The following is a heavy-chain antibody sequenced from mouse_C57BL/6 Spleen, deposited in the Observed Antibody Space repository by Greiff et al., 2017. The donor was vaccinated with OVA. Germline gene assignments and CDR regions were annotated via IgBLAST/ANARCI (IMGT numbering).Heavy chain of an antibody. CDR2: IYPGSGNT. Sequence: VQLQQSGAELVRPGASVKLSCKASGYTFTDYYINWVKQRPGQGLEWIARIYPGSGNTYYNEKFKGKATLTAEKSSSTAYMQLSSLTSEDSAVYFCARYSSGGYYFDYWGQGTTLTVSS. V-gene: IGHV1-76*01. CDR3: ARYSSGGYYFDY. D-gene: IGHD3-2*02. J-gene: IGHJ2*01. CDR1: GYTFTDYY.